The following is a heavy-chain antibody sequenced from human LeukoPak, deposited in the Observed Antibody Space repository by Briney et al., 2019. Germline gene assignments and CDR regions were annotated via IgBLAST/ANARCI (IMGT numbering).Heavy chain of an antibody. CDR2: IYWNDDK. D-gene: IGHD3-22*01. J-gene: IGHJ2*01. CDR1: GFSLSTSGVG. V-gene: IGHV2-5*01. Sequence: ESGPTLVNPTQTLTLTCTFSGFSLSTSGVGVGWIRQPPGKALEWLALIYWNDDKRYSPSLKSRLTITKDTSKNQVVLTMTNMDPVDTATYYCAHSKENRVYYYDGRGYWYFDLWGRGTLVTVSS. CDR3: AHSKENRVYYYDGRGYWYFDL.